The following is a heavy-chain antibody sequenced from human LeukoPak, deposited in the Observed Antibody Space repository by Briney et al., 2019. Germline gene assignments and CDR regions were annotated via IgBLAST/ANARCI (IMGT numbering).Heavy chain of an antibody. J-gene: IGHJ4*02. CDR2: IYYSGST. V-gene: IGHV4-59*12. Sequence: SETLSLTCTVSGGSISSYYWRWIRKPPGKGLEWIGYIYYSGSTNYNPSLKSRVTISVDTSKNQFSLKMSSVIAADTAVYYCARRGYDYVWGSYRYWDYWGQGTLVTVSS. CDR1: GGSISSYY. CDR3: ARRGYDYVWGSYRYWDY. D-gene: IGHD3-16*02.